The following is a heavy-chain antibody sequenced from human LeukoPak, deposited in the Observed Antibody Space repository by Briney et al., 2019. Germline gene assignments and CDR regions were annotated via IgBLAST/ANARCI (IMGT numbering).Heavy chain of an antibody. V-gene: IGHV3-30*04. CDR3: ARDLYDSGTYYSPFDY. J-gene: IGHJ4*02. CDR2: ISYDGRNK. CDR1: EFTFSSYA. D-gene: IGHD3-10*01. Sequence: GGSLRLSCAASEFTFSSYAVPWVRQAPGKGLEWVAVISYDGRNKEYADSVKGRFTISRDNSKNTLYLQMNRLRAEDTALYYCARDLYDSGTYYSPFDYWGQGTLVTVSS.